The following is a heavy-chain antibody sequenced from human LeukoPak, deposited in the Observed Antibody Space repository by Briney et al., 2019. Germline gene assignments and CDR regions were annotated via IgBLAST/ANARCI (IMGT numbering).Heavy chain of an antibody. CDR1: ADSFSSHY. J-gene: IGHJ3*02. Sequence: SETLSLTCAVSADSFSSHYWTWIRQPPGKGLEWIGYISYIGSTNYNPSLKSRVTISIDTSKNQFSLKLSSVTAADTAVYYCARDLVTVTKGSDIWGQGTMVSVSS. V-gene: IGHV4-59*11. CDR2: ISYIGST. D-gene: IGHD4-17*01. CDR3: ARDLVTVTKGSDI.